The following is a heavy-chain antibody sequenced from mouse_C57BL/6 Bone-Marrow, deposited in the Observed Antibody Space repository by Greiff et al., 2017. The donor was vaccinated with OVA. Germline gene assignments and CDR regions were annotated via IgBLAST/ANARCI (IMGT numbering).Heavy chain of an antibody. V-gene: IGHV14-4*01. J-gene: IGHJ2*01. CDR1: GFNIKDDY. D-gene: IGHD1-1*01. CDR2: IDPENGDT. CDR3: TSYCY. Sequence: VQLQQPGAELVKPGASVKMSCKASGFNIKDDYMHWVKQRPEQGLEWIGWIDPENGDTEYASKFQGKATITADTSSNTAYLQLSSLTSEDTAVYYCTSYCYWGQGTTLTVSS.